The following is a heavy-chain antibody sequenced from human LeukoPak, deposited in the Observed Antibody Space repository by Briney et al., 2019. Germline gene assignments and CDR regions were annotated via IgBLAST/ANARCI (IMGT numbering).Heavy chain of an antibody. CDR3: ARVLGDIVVVPAAQHYYYYYGMDV. V-gene: IGHV1-69*13. CDR1: GYTFTSYD. CDR2: IIPIFGTA. Sequence: ASVKVSCKASGYTFTSYDINWVRQAPGQGLEWMGGIIPIFGTANYAQKFQGRVTITADESTSTAYMELSSLRSEDTAVYYCARVLGDIVVVPAAQHYYYYYGMDVWGQGTTVTVSS. D-gene: IGHD2-2*01. J-gene: IGHJ6*02.